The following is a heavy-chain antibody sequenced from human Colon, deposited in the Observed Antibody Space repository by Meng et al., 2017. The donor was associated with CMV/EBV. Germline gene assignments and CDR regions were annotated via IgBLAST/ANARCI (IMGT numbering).Heavy chain of an antibody. CDR3: ARGRGDSSSWYFDY. CDR2: IKQDGSEK. Sequence: GESLKISCVASGFTFNIGHMNWVRQAPGKGLEWVANIKQDGSEKYYVDSVKGRFTISRDNAKNSLYLQMNSLRAEDTAVYYCARGRGDSSSWYFDYWGQGTLVTVSS. V-gene: IGHV3-7*01. CDR1: GFTFNIGH. D-gene: IGHD6-13*01. J-gene: IGHJ4*02.